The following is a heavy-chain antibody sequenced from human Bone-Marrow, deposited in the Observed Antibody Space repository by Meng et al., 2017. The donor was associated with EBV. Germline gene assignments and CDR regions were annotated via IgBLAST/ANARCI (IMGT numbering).Heavy chain of an antibody. CDR3: AHLDSYYDILTGYKY. CDR2: IYGDDNK. V-gene: IGHV2-5*02. Sequence: TFKSSGPPLVIPTPTLLLTCPFSGFLLSTNGVGVGWIRQPPGKALEWLALIYGDDNKRYSPSLKSRLTITKDTSKNQVVLTMTNMDPVDTATYYCAHLDSYYDILTGYKYWGQGTLVTVSS. D-gene: IGHD3-9*01. CDR1: GFLLSTNGVG. J-gene: IGHJ4*02.